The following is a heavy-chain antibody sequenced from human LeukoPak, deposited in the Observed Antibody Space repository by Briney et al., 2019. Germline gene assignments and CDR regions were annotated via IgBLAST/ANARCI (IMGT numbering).Heavy chain of an antibody. CDR1: GFTFSSYA. D-gene: IGHD6-13*01. CDR3: AKDHSYSSSWYES. CDR2: ISYDGSNK. J-gene: IGHJ1*01. V-gene: IGHV3-30*18. Sequence: GGSLRLSCAASGFTFSSYAMSRVRQAPGKGLEWVAVISYDGSNKYYADSVKGRFTISRDNSKNTLYLQMNSLRAEDTAVYYCAKDHSYSSSWYESWGQGTLVTVSS.